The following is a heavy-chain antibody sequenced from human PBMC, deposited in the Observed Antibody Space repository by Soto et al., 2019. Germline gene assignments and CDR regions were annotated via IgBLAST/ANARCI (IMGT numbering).Heavy chain of an antibody. J-gene: IGHJ6*02. CDR1: GGTFSSYT. D-gene: IGHD2-2*01. CDR2: VIPILGIA. V-gene: IGHV1-69*04. Sequence: SVKVSCKASGGTFSSYTISWVRQAPGQGLEWMGRVIPILGIANYAQKFQGRVTITADKSTSTAYMELSSLRSEDTAVYYCARDKSGGYCSSTSCYGDYYYYYGMDVWG. CDR3: ARDKSGGYCSSTSCYGDYYYYYGMDV.